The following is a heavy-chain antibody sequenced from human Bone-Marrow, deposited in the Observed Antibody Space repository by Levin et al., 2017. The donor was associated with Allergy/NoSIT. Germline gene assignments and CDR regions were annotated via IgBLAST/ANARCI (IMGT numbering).Heavy chain of an antibody. V-gene: IGHV6-1*01. J-gene: IGHJ6*02. CDR2: TYYRSKWIN. CDR1: GDSVSSNTAA. Sequence: PSETLSLTCAISGDSVSSNTAAWNWIRQSPSRGLEWLGRTYYRSKWINEYAASVKSRISVNPDTSKNQFSLHLNSVTPDDTAVYYCTRDPGRGYGMDVWGQGTTVTVSS. CDR3: TRDPGRGYGMDV.